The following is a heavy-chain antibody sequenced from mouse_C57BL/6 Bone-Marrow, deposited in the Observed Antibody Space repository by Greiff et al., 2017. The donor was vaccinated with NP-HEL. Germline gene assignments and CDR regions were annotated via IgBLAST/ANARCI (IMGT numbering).Heavy chain of an antibody. D-gene: IGHD2-10*02. CDR2: IYPGSGST. V-gene: IGHV1-55*01. Sequence: QVQLQQPGAELVKPGASVKMSCKASGYTFTSYWLTWVKQRPGQGLEWIGDIYPGSGSTNYNEPFKSKATLTVDTSSSTAYMQLSSLTSEDSAVYYCARVSLGNAMDYWGQGTSVTVSS. J-gene: IGHJ4*01. CDR3: ARVSLGNAMDY. CDR1: GYTFTSYW.